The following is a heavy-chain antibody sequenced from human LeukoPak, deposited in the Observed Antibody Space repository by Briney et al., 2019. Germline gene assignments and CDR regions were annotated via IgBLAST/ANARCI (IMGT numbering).Heavy chain of an antibody. CDR3: ARGPHGAVAAHTPFDY. J-gene: IGHJ4*02. CDR1: GGSISSGGYY. D-gene: IGHD6-19*01. Sequence: PSETLSLTCTVSGGSISSGGYYWSWIRQHPGKGLEWIGYIYYSGSTYYNPSLKSRVTISVDTSKNQFSLKLSSVTAADTAVYYCARGPHGAVAAHTPFDYWGQGTLVTVSS. V-gene: IGHV4-31*03. CDR2: IYYSGST.